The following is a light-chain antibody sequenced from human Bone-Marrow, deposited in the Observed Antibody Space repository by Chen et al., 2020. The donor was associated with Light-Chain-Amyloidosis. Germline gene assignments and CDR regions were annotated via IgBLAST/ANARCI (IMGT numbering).Light chain of an antibody. V-gene: IGLV2-11*01. CDR2: DVS. J-gene: IGLJ1*01. CDR1: SSHVGGYNY. Sequence: QSALTQPRSVSGSHGQSVTISCTGTSSHVGGYNYVSWYQQHPGKAPKLMIYDVSKRPSGVPDRFSGSKSGNTASLTISGLQTEDEADYYCCSYAGSYAYVFGTGTKVTVL. CDR3: CSYAGSYAYV.